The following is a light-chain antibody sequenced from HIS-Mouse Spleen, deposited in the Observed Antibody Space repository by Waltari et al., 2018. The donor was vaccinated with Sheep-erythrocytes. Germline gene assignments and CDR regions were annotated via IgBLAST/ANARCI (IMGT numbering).Light chain of an antibody. CDR1: QSVSSY. CDR2: DAS. J-gene: IGKJ2*01. CDR3: QQRSNWYT. Sequence: EIVLTQSQATLSLSPGERATLSCRASQSVSSYLAWYQQNPGQAPRLLIYDASNRATGIPARFSGSVSGTDFTLTISILDPEDFAVYYCQQRSNWYTFGQGTKLEIK. V-gene: IGKV3-11*01.